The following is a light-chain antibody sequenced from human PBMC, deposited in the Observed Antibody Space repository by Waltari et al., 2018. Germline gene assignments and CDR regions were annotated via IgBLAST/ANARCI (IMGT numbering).Light chain of an antibody. Sequence: DIVMTQTPLSLPVTPGEQASISCRSSQRLLHSNGNTYLHWYLQKPGQSPRLLIYKVTNRESGVPDRFSGSGSGTDFTLKISRVEPEDVGIYYCMQSTKDPRTFGQGTKVEIK. V-gene: IGKV2D-29*02. CDR3: MQSTKDPRT. J-gene: IGKJ1*01. CDR1: QRLLHSNGNTY. CDR2: KVT.